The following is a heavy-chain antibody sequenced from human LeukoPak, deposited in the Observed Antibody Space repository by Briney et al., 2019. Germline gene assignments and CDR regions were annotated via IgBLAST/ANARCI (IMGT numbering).Heavy chain of an antibody. CDR3: ARGADYHILTGYYDY. Sequence: PGGSLRLSCVASGFTFSTYTMNWVRQAPGKGLEWVSSISTSSSYIYYADSVKGRFTISRDNAKNSLYLQMNSLRAEDTAVYYRARGADYHILTGYYDYWGQGTLVTVSS. CDR1: GFTFSTYT. D-gene: IGHD3-9*01. CDR2: ISTSSSYI. J-gene: IGHJ4*02. V-gene: IGHV3-21*01.